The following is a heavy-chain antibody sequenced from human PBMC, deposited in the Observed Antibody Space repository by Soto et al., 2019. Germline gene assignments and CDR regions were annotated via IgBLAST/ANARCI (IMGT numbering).Heavy chain of an antibody. J-gene: IGHJ4*02. CDR2: IYYSGST. Sequence: QVQLQESGPGLVKPSQTLSLTCTVSGGSINSGDYYWSWIRQPPGKGLEWIGYIYYSGSTYYNPSLKSRVTISVDTSKNQFSLKLSSVTAADSVVYYCAIYAGNSVYFDYWGQGTLVTVSS. D-gene: IGHD6-13*01. V-gene: IGHV4-30-4*01. CDR3: AIYAGNSVYFDY. CDR1: GGSINSGDYY.